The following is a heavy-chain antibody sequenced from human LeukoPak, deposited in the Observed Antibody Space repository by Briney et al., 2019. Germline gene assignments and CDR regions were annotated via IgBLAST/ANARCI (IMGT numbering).Heavy chain of an antibody. V-gene: IGHV3-30*18. CDR1: GFTFINYG. Sequence: PGGSLRLSCAASGFTFINYGMHWVRQAPGKGLEWAAVISHDGSEKYYADSVKGRFTISRDNSKSTLCLQMNSLRAEDTAVYYCAKQLGYCSDGSCYLPYWGQGTLVTVSS. CDR2: ISHDGSEK. J-gene: IGHJ4*02. CDR3: AKQLGYCSDGSCYLPY. D-gene: IGHD2-15*01.